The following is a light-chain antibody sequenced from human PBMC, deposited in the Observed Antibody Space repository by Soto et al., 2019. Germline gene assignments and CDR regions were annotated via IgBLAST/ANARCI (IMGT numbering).Light chain of an antibody. J-gene: IGKJ4*01. CDR2: GAY. V-gene: IGKV3-20*01. CDR3: QQYGSSPLLT. Sequence: EIVLTQSPGTLSLSPGERANLSCRASQSVSRSYLAWYQQKPGQAPRLLIYGAYSRATGIPDRFSGSGSGTDFTLTISRLEPEDFAVYYCQQYGSSPLLTFGGGTKVEIK. CDR1: QSVSRSY.